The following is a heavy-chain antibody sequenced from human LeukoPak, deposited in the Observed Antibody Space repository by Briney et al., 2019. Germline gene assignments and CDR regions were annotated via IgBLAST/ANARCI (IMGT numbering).Heavy chain of an antibody. V-gene: IGHV3-33*06. CDR2: IWYDGSNK. CDR1: GFTFSSYG. CDR3: AKENILTGRPLDY. Sequence: GRSLRLSCAASGFTFSSYGMHWVRQAPGKGLEWVAVIWYDGSNKYYADSVKGRFTISRDNSKNTLYLQMNSLRAEDTAVYYCAKENILTGRPLDYWGQGTLVTVSS. D-gene: IGHD3-9*01. J-gene: IGHJ4*02.